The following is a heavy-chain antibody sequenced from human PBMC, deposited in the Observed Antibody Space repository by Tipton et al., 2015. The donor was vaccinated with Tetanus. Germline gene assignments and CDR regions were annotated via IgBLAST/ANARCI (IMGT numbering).Heavy chain of an antibody. J-gene: IGHJ4*02. CDR3: AREGAETGTTSGPAPIDY. CDR1: GGSFSGYY. CDR2: INHSGST. D-gene: IGHD1-7*01. V-gene: IGHV4-34*01. Sequence: TLSLTCAVYGGSFSGYYWSWIRQPPGKGLEWIGEINHSGSTNYNPSLKSRVTISVDTSKNQFSLKLSSVTAADTAVYYCAREGAETGTTSGPAPIDYWGQGTLVTVSS.